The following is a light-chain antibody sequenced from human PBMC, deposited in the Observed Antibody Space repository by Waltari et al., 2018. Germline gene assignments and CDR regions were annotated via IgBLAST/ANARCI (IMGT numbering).Light chain of an antibody. V-gene: IGKV1-5*03. CDR3: LQFYTYAYT. CDR2: RAS. J-gene: IGKJ2*01. CDR1: QEIGVS. Sequence: DIQMTQSPSTLSASIGETVTITCRASQEIGVSLAWYQQKPGNAPKIVISRASHLEEGVPSRFSGSGSGMDFALTITRLQPDDSATYHCLQFYTYAYTFGRGTRLEIK.